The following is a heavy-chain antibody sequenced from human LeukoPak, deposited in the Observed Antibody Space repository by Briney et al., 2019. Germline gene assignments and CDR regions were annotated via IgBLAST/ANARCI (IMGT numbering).Heavy chain of an antibody. V-gene: IGHV3-74*01. CDR1: GFTFSSHW. J-gene: IGHJ4*02. CDR2: VNSDGSST. CDR3: ARDSRSSGLTVDY. D-gene: IGHD6-19*01. Sequence: GGSLRLSCAASGFTFSSHWMHWVRQAPGKGLVWGSRVNSDGSSTSYAASVEGRFTISRDNAKNTLYLQMNSLRDEDTAVYYCARDSRSSGLTVDYWGQGALVTVSS.